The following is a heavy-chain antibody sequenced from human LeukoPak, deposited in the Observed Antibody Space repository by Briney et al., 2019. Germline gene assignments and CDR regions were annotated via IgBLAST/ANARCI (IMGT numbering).Heavy chain of an antibody. CDR1: GFTFGSYA. CDR3: ARDRGDGYRGAFDI. Sequence: QPGGSLRLSCAASGFTFGSYAMHWVRQAPGKGLEWVAVISYDGSNKYYADSVKGRFTISRDNSKNTLYLQMNSLRAEDTAVYYCARDRGDGYRGAFDIWGQGTMVTVSS. V-gene: IGHV3-30-3*01. J-gene: IGHJ3*02. D-gene: IGHD5-24*01. CDR2: ISYDGSNK.